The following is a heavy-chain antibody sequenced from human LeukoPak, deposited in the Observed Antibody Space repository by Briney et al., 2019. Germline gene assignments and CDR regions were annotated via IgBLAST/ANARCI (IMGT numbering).Heavy chain of an antibody. CDR3: AKEYNYCRSGYFDLDY. CDR2: ISGSGDSI. J-gene: IGHJ4*02. D-gene: IGHD3-22*01. CDR1: GFRFSSYA. V-gene: IGHV3-23*01. Sequence: GGSLRLSCAASGFRFSSYAMTWVRQAPGKGVEWVSAISGSGDSIYYADSVKGRFTISRDNSKNTLFLEMNSLRAEDTAVYYCAKEYNYCRSGYFDLDYWGRGTLVSVSS.